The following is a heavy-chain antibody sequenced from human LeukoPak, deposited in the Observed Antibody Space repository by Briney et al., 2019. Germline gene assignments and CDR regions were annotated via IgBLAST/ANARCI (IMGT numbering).Heavy chain of an antibody. CDR2: MSYDGSKE. J-gene: IGHJ5*02. Sequence: GRSLRLSCAASGFTFSSYGMHWVRQAPGKGLEWVAVMSYDGSKEYYADSVKGRFTISRDNSKNTLYLQMNSLRVGDTAVYYCLVWKHVFDRWGQGTLVTVSS. V-gene: IGHV3-30*03. D-gene: IGHD5/OR15-5a*01. CDR3: LVWKHVFDR. CDR1: GFTFSSYG.